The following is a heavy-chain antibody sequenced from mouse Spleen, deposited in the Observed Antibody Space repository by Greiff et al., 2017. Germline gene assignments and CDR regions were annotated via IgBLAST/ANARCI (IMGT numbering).Heavy chain of an antibody. V-gene: IGHV5-12-2*01. CDR1: GFTFSSYT. CDR2: ISNGGGST. CDR3: ARADGFYWYFDV. J-gene: IGHJ1*01. Sequence: EVQVVESGGGLVQPGGSLKLSCAASGFTFSSYTMSWVRQTPEKRLEWVAYISNGGGSTYYPATVKGRFTISRDNAKNTLYLQMSSLKSEDTAMYYWARADGFYWYFDVWGAGTTVTVSS. D-gene: IGHD1-2*01.